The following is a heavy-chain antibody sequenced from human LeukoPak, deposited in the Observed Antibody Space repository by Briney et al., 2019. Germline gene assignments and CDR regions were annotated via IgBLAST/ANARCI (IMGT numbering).Heavy chain of an antibody. CDR2: IYTGDTT. V-gene: IGHV3-66*01. CDR3: AKVGAVAAVDY. Sequence: GGSLRLSCVASGFTVSSKYMSWVRQAPGKGLEWVAVIYTGDTTYYADSVKGRFTISRDNSKNALYLQMDGLRVEDTAVYYCAKVGAVAAVDYWGQGTLVTVSS. J-gene: IGHJ4*02. CDR1: GFTVSSKY. D-gene: IGHD6-19*01.